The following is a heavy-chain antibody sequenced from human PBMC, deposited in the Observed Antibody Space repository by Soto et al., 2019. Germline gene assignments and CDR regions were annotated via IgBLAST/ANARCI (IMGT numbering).Heavy chain of an antibody. J-gene: IGHJ6*02. D-gene: IGHD6-6*01. CDR1: GYTFTSYA. CDR2: INTNTGNP. CDR3: ARETFYYHEYSSSSSPTPNYYYYGMDV. V-gene: IGHV7-4-1*01. Sequence: VASVKVSCKASGYTFTSYAMNWVRQAPGQGLEWMGWINTNTGNPTYAQGFTGRFVFSLDTSVSTAYLQICSLKAEDTAVYYCARETFYYHEYSSSSSPTPNYYYYGMDVWGQGTTVTVSS.